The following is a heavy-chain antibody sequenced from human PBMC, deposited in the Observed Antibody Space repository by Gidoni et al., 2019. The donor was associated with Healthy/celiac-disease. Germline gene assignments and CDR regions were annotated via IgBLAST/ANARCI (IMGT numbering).Heavy chain of an antibody. Sequence: EVQLVESGGGLVQPGGSLRLSCAASGFTFSSYCMPWVRQAPGKGLVWVSRINSDGSSTSYADSVKGRFTISRDNAKNTLYLQMNSLRAEDTAVYYCARDLWGYCSSTSCYSPGAFDIWGQGTMVTVSS. V-gene: IGHV3-74*01. CDR3: ARDLWGYCSSTSCYSPGAFDI. CDR1: GFTFSSYC. J-gene: IGHJ3*02. D-gene: IGHD2-2*02. CDR2: INSDGSST.